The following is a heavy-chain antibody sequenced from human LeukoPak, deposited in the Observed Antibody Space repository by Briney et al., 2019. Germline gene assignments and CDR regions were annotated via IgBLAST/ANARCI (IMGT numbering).Heavy chain of an antibody. Sequence: ASVKGSCKASGYTFTNYGISWVRQAPGQGLEWMGWISAYSGYTHYAQKIQGRVTVTTEASTSTAYMELRSLTSYDTAVYYCARDAVSTTTAGGIDYWGQGTLVTVSS. CDR3: ARDAVSTTTAGGIDY. CDR2: ISAYSGYT. D-gene: IGHD5/OR15-5a*01. J-gene: IGHJ4*02. V-gene: IGHV1-18*01. CDR1: GYTFTNYG.